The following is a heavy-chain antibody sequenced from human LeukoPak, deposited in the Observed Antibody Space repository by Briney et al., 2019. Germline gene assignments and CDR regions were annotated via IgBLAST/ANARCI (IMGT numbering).Heavy chain of an antibody. J-gene: IGHJ3*02. CDR3: AKEYCTNGVCYDAFDI. CDR1: GFTFSSYT. Sequence: GGSLRLSCTASGFTFSSYTMNWVRQAPGKGLEWVSAISGSGGSTYYADSVKGRFTISRDNSKNTLYLQMNSLRAEDTAVYYCAKEYCTNGVCYDAFDIWGQGTMVTVSS. CDR2: ISGSGGST. D-gene: IGHD2-8*01. V-gene: IGHV3-23*01.